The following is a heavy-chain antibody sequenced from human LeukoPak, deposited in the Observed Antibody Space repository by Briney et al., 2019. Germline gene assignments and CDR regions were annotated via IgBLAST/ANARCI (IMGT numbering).Heavy chain of an antibody. Sequence: SETLSLTCTDSGASIRSYYWSWIRQPAGKGLEWIGRIDNSGSTNYNPSLKSRVIMSLDTSNNQFSLKLNSVTAADTAIYYCARHFDSSGLDYWGQGTLVTVSS. D-gene: IGHD3-22*01. CDR2: IDNSGST. V-gene: IGHV4-4*07. CDR3: ARHFDSSGLDY. CDR1: GASIRSYY. J-gene: IGHJ4*02.